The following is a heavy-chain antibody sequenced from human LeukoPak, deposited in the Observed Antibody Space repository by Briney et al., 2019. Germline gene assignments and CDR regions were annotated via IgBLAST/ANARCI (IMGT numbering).Heavy chain of an antibody. CDR3: ARGYSYGYDY. CDR1: GYSLTELS. Sequence: ASVKVSCKVSGYSLTELSVHWVRQAPGKGLEWMGGSHPEDGKTIYAQKFQGRITMTEDTSTDTAYMEVSSLISEDTAVYYCARGYSYGYDYWGQGTLVTVSS. CDR2: SHPEDGKT. V-gene: IGHV1-24*01. D-gene: IGHD5-18*01. J-gene: IGHJ4*02.